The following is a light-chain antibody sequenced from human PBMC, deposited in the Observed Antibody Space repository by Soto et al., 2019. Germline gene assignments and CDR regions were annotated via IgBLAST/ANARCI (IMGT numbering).Light chain of an antibody. V-gene: IGKV3-20*01. Sequence: EIVLTQSPGTLSLSPGERATLSCRASQSVSANYLAWYEQKPGQAPRLLIYGASSRATGIPDRFSGSGSGLDFTVTISRLEPEDFAVYFCQQHGSSPSTFGPGTKVYI. CDR1: QSVSANY. J-gene: IGKJ3*01. CDR3: QQHGSSPST. CDR2: GAS.